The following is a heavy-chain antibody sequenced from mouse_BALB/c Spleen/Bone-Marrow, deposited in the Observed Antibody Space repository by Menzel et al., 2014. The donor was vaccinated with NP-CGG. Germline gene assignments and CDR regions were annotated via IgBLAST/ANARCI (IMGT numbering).Heavy chain of an antibody. D-gene: IGHD1-1*01. V-gene: IGHV7-1*02. CDR2: SRNKANDYTT. CDR1: GFTFSDFY. CDR3: ARDYYGSSYWYFDV. Sequence: EVQLVKSGGGLVQPGGSLSLSCATSGFTFSDFYMEWVRQPPGKRLEWIAASRNKANDYTTEYSASVKGRFIVSRDTSQSILYLQMNALRAEDTAIYYCARDYYGSSYWYFDVWGAGTTVTVSS. J-gene: IGHJ1*01.